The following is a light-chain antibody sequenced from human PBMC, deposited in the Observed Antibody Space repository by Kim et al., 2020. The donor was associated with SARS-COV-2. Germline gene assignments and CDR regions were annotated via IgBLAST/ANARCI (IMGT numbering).Light chain of an antibody. CDR2: GAS. CDR1: QSVSRNC. V-gene: IGKV3-20*01. CDR3: QQYGISPRT. Sequence: SPGERATLSCRASQSVSRNCLAWYQHKPGQAPRLLISGASSRATGIPDRFSGSGSGTDFTLTISSLDPEDFAVYYCQQYGISPRTFGQGTKVDIK. J-gene: IGKJ1*01.